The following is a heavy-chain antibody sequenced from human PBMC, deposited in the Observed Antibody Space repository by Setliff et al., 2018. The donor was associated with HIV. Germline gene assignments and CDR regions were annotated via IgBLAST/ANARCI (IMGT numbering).Heavy chain of an antibody. CDR1: GYTFTSYG. Sequence: ASVKVSCKASGYTFTSYGISWVRQAPGQGLEWMGWISAYNDNTKDAQNFQGRVTFSRDTSASTAYMELSSLRSEDTAVYYCARTVNDYGDYYFDYWGQGTLVTVSS. CDR3: ARTVNDYGDYYFDY. D-gene: IGHD4-17*01. CDR2: ISAYNDNT. V-gene: IGHV1-18*01. J-gene: IGHJ4*02.